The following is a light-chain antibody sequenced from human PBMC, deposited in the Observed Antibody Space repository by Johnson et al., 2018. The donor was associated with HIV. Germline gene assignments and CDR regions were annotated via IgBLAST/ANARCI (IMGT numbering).Light chain of an antibody. CDR1: SSNIGNNY. CDR3: GTWDSSLSAHV. CDR2: EKN. Sequence: QSVLTQPPSVSAAPGQKVTISCSGSSSNIGNNYVSRYQQLPGTAPKLLIYEKNKRPSGIPDRFSGSKSGTSATLGITGLQTGDEADYYCGTWDSSLSAHVFGTGTKVTVL. V-gene: IGLV1-51*02. J-gene: IGLJ1*01.